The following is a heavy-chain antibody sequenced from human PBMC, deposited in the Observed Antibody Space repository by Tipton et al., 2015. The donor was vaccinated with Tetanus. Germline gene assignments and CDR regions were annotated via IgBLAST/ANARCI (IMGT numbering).Heavy chain of an antibody. CDR2: IYDSYDSGST. J-gene: IGHJ4*02. Sequence: TLSLTCTVSGGPITSYYWTWIRQPPGKGLEWIGYIYDSYDSGSTKYNPSLKSRVTISVNTSKNQFSLRLTSVTAADTAVYYCARPSRRYGDYLYWGQGTLVTVSS. D-gene: IGHD4-17*01. V-gene: IGHV4-59*01. CDR1: GGPITSYY. CDR3: ARPSRRYGDYLY.